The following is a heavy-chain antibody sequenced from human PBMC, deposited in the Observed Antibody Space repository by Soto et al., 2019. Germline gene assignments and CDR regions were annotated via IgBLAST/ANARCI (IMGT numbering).Heavy chain of an antibody. CDR1: GFTFDDYA. Sequence: GGSLRLSCAASGFTFDDYAMHWVRQAPGKGLEWVSSISSSSSYIYYADSVKGRFTISRDNAKNSLYLQMNSLRAEDTAVYYCARDREAVAGYYYYYYGMDVWGQGTTVTVSS. CDR2: ISSSSSYI. V-gene: IGHV3-21*01. D-gene: IGHD6-19*01. J-gene: IGHJ6*02. CDR3: ARDREAVAGYYYYYYGMDV.